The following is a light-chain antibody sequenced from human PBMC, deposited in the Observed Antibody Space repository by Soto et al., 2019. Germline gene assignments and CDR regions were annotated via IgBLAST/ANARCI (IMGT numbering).Light chain of an antibody. CDR2: DAS. CDR3: QQSYSTPRT. V-gene: IGKV1-13*02. CDR1: QGISTT. J-gene: IGKJ2*01. Sequence: AIQLPLSPSSLSASVGDRVTSTCRAGQGISTTLAWYQQKPGKAPKVLICDASSLESGVPSRFSGSGSGTDFTLTISSLQPEDFATYYCQQSYSTPRTFGQGTKLEIK.